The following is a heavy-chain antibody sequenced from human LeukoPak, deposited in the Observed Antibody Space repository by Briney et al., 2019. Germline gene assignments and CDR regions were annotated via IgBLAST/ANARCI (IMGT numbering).Heavy chain of an antibody. CDR3: ARELYSSGYHDAFDI. V-gene: IGHV4-34*01. D-gene: IGHD3-22*01. J-gene: IGHJ3*02. CDR1: GESFSDYY. Sequence: SETLSLTCAVYGESFSDYYWSWIRQPPGKGLEWIGEINHSGSTNYNPSLKSRVTISVDTSKNHFSLKLSSVTAADTAVYYCARELYSSGYHDAFDIWGQGTMVTVSS. CDR2: INHSGST.